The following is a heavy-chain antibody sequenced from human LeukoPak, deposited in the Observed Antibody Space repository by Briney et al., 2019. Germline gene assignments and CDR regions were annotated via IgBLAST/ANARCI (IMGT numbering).Heavy chain of an antibody. V-gene: IGHV3-33*06. Sequence: GGSLRLSCAASGFTFSSYGMHWVRQAPGKGLEWVAVIWYDGSNKYYADSVKGRFTISRDNSKHTLYLQMNSLRAEDTAVYYCAKEHAPDSSGYYFGDYWGQGTLVTVSS. CDR1: GFTFSSYG. D-gene: IGHD3-22*01. CDR2: IWYDGSNK. CDR3: AKEHAPDSSGYYFGDY. J-gene: IGHJ4*02.